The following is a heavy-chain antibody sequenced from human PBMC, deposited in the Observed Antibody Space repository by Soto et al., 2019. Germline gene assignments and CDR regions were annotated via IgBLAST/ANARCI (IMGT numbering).Heavy chain of an antibody. CDR2: IYYSGST. CDR3: ARSFLRGDTDWYFDL. Sequence: QVQLQESGPGLVKPSQTLSLTCTVSGGSISSGDYYWSWIRQPPGKGLEWIGYIYYSGSTYYNPSLKSRVTISVDTSKNHFTLKLSSVTATDPAVYYCARSFLRGDTDWYFDLCGRGPLVTVST. J-gene: IGHJ2*01. D-gene: IGHD5-18*01. V-gene: IGHV4-30-4*01. CDR1: GGSISSGDYY.